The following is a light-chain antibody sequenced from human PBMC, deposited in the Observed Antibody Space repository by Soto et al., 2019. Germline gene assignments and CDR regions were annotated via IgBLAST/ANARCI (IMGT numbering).Light chain of an antibody. Sequence: QSTLTQPASVSGSPGQSITISCTGTSSDVGGYNYVSWYQHLPGKAPKLMIFEVSNRPSGVSNRFSGSKSGNTASLTISGLQGDDEADYYCTSFTFRSSLVFGTGTKVTVL. V-gene: IGLV2-14*01. J-gene: IGLJ1*01. CDR3: TSFTFRSSLV. CDR1: SSDVGGYNY. CDR2: EVS.